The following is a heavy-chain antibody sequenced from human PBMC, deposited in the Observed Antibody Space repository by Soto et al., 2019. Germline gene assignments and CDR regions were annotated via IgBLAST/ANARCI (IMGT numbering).Heavy chain of an antibody. Sequence: ASVKVSCKASGYTFTSYYMHWVRQAPGQGLAWMGIINPSGGSTSYAQKFQGRVTMTRDTSTSTVYMELSSLRSEDTAVDYCARNKIGDYGDYGAFDIWGQGTMVTVSS. D-gene: IGHD4-17*01. V-gene: IGHV1-46*01. J-gene: IGHJ3*02. CDR3: ARNKIGDYGDYGAFDI. CDR1: GYTFTSYY. CDR2: INPSGGST.